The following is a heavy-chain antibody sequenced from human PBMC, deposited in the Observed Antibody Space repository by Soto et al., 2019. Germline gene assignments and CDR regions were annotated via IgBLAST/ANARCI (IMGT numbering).Heavy chain of an antibody. V-gene: IGHV4-34*01. CDR1: GGSFSGYD. CDR3: ARGPGVVIMPFDY. J-gene: IGHJ4*02. D-gene: IGHD3-3*01. Sequence: SETLSLTCAVYGGSFSGYDWSWIRQPPGKGLERIGDINHSGSTNYNPSLKSRVTISVDTSKNQFSLKLSSVTAADTAVYYCARGPGVVIMPFDYWGQGTLVTVSS. CDR2: INHSGST.